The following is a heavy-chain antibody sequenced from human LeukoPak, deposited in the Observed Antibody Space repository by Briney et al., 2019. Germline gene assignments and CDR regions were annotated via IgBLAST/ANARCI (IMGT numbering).Heavy chain of an antibody. CDR3: ARGAVAGGRWFDP. Sequence: SETLSLTCTVSGGSISSFYWSWIRQPAGKGLEWIGRISATGSTNYSPSLKSRVTISVDTSKNQFSLKLSSVTAADTAVYYCARGAVAGGRWFDPWGQGTLVTVSS. J-gene: IGHJ5*02. V-gene: IGHV4-4*07. CDR1: GGSISSFY. CDR2: ISATGST. D-gene: IGHD6-19*01.